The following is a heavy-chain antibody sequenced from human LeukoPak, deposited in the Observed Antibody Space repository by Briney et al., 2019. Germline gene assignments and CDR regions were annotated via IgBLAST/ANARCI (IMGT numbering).Heavy chain of an antibody. D-gene: IGHD3-22*01. CDR3: ARVVYDSSTYPKSYFDF. CDR2: IYYRGIT. J-gene: IGHJ4*02. V-gene: IGHV4-39*07. Sequence: SETLSLTCTVSGGSINSSSYYWGWIRQPPGKGLEWIGSIYYRGITYYNPSLKSRVTISVDTSKNQFSLKLSSVTAADTAVYYCARVVYDSSTYPKSYFDFWGQGALVTVSS. CDR1: GGSINSSSYY.